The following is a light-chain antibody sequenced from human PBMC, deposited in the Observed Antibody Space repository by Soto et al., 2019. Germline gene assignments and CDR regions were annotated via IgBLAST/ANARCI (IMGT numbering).Light chain of an antibody. V-gene: IGKV1-6*01. Sequence: AIQMTQSPSSLSASVGDRVTITCRASQGIKNDVAWYQQKPGKAPKLLIYAASSLQSGVPPRFRVSGACKGLTLTISSLQPDDFATYYCPQYNSYFEALGQGTKVDIK. CDR1: QGIKND. CDR3: PQYNSYFEA. J-gene: IGKJ1*01. CDR2: AAS.